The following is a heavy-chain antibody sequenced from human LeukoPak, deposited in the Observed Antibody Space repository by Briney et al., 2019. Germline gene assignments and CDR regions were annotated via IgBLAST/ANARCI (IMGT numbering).Heavy chain of an antibody. J-gene: IGHJ4*02. Sequence: GGSLRLSCAASGFTFSSYGMHWVRQAPGKGLEWVAVISYDGSNKYYADSVKGRFTISRDNSKNTLYLQMNSLRAEDTAVYYCARDQGNYGDYLDPLFDYWGQGTLVTVSS. CDR3: ARDQGNYGDYLDPLFDY. V-gene: IGHV3-30*19. D-gene: IGHD4-17*01. CDR2: ISYDGSNK. CDR1: GFTFSSYG.